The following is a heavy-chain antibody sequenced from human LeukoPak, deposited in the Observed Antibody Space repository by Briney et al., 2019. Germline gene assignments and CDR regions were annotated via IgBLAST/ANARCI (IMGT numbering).Heavy chain of an antibody. CDR1: GYTFTDHF. J-gene: IGHJ5*02. Sequence: ASVKVFCKASGYTFTDHFLHWVRQAPGQGLEWMGWVNSNTGATQYAQKFQGRVTMTRDTSITTSYMDLSRLTSDDTAVYFCVRENIVATRWFDPWGQGTLVTVSS. V-gene: IGHV1-2*02. CDR2: VNSNTGAT. D-gene: IGHD5-12*01. CDR3: VRENIVATRWFDP.